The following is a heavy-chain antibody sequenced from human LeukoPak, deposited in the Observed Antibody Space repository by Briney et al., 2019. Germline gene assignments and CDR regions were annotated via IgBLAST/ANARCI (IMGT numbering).Heavy chain of an antibody. CDR1: GGSFSGYY. D-gene: IGHD3-10*02. J-gene: IGHJ4*02. Sequence: SETLSLTCAVYGGSFSGYYWSWIRQPPGKGLEWIGEINHSGSTNYNPSLKSRVTISVDTSKNQFSLKLRSVTAADTAVYYCARGYVNFDYWGQGTLVTVSS. CDR2: INHSGST. V-gene: IGHV4-34*01. CDR3: ARGYVNFDY.